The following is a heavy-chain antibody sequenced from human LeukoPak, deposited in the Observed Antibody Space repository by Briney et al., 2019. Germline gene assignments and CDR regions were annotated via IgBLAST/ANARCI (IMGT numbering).Heavy chain of an antibody. CDR2: IYHSGST. J-gene: IGHJ4*02. CDR1: GGSISSGGYY. V-gene: IGHV4-30-2*01. D-gene: IGHD3-10*01. CDR3: VRVYYGSGSTIDY. Sequence: SETLSLTCTVSGGSISSGGYYWSWIRQPPGKGLEWIGYIYHSGSTYYNPSLKSRVTISVDRSKNQFSLKLSSVTAADTAVYYCVRVYYGSGSTIDYWGQGTLVTVSS.